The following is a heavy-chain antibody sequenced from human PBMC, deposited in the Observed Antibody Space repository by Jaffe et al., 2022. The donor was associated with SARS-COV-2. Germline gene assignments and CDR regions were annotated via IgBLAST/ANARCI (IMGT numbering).Heavy chain of an antibody. Sequence: QVQLVESGGGVVQPGRSLRLSCAASGFTFSSYAMHWVRQAPGKGLEWVAVISYDGSNKYYADSVKGRFTISRDNSKNTLYLQMNSLRAEDTAVYYCARVHCSTSCNEPGGYFDYWGQGTLVTVSS. CDR3: ARVHCSTSCNEPGGYFDY. D-gene: IGHD2-2*01. J-gene: IGHJ4*02. V-gene: IGHV3-30-3*01. CDR1: GFTFSSYA. CDR2: ISYDGSNK.